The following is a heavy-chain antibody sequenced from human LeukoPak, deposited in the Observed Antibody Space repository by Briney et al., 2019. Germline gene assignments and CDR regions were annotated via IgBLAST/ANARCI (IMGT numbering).Heavy chain of an antibody. CDR2: ISYDGSNK. D-gene: IGHD5-12*01. CDR1: GFTFSSYG. J-gene: IGHJ4*02. CDR3: AKAAVATTYGGFDY. V-gene: IGHV3-30*18. Sequence: GGSLRLPCAASGFTFSSYGMHWVRQAPGKGLDWVAVISYDGSNKDYADSVKGRLTISRDNSKNTLYPQMNSLRPEDTAVYYCAKAAVATTYGGFDYWGQGTLVTVSS.